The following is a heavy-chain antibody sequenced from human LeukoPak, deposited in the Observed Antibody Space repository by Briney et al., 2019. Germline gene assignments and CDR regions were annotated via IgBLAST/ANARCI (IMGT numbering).Heavy chain of an antibody. V-gene: IGHV3-74*01. J-gene: IGHJ4*02. D-gene: IGHD6-6*01. Sequence: TGGSLRLSCAASGFTFSSYWMHWVRQAPGKGLLWVSRINTDGSSTTYADSVKGRFTISRDNAKNTLYLQMNSLRAEDTAVYYCARGGVYSTSAVDYWGQGLLVTVSS. CDR2: INTDGSST. CDR3: ARGGVYSTSAVDY. CDR1: GFTFSSYW.